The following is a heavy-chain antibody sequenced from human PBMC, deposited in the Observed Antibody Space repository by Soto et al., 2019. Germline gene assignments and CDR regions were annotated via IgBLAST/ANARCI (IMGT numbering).Heavy chain of an antibody. D-gene: IGHD3-16*01. CDR2: IYYSGST. CDR3: ARGSIILYYYYGMDV. CDR1: GGSISSGDYY. J-gene: IGHJ6*02. V-gene: IGHV4-30-4*01. Sequence: TSETLSLTCTVSGGSISSGDYYWSWIRQPPGKGLEWIGYIYYSGSTYYNPSLKSRVTISVDTSKNQFSLKLSSVTAADTAVYYCARGSIILYYYYGMDVWGQGTTVTVSS.